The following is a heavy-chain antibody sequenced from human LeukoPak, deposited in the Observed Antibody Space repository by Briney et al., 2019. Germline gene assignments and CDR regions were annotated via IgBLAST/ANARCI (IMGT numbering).Heavy chain of an antibody. Sequence: PGGSLTLSCAASGFTFSSYAMSWVSQAPGKGRDWVSAISSSGGSTYYADSVKGRLTISRDNTKNTLYLQMNSLRAEDTAVYYCSRERSSSYYFDYWGQGTLITVSS. CDR1: GFTFSSYA. V-gene: IGHV3-23*01. CDR2: ISSSGGST. CDR3: SRERSSSYYFDY. D-gene: IGHD6-6*01. J-gene: IGHJ4*02.